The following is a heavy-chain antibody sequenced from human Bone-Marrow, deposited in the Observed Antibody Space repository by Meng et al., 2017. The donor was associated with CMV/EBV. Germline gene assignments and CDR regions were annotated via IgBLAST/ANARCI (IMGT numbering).Heavy chain of an antibody. CDR2: INPNSGGT. CDR3: ARDDYCSSTSCYPKKNYYYYYGMDV. V-gene: IGHV1-2*02. D-gene: IGHD2-2*01. CDR1: GYTFTGYY. Sequence: ASVKVSCKASGYTFTGYYMHWVRQAPGQGLEWMGWINPNSGGTNYAQKFQGRVTMTRDTSISTAYMELSRLRSDDTAVYYCARDDYCSSTSCYPKKNYYYYYGMDVWGQGTTVTV. J-gene: IGHJ6*02.